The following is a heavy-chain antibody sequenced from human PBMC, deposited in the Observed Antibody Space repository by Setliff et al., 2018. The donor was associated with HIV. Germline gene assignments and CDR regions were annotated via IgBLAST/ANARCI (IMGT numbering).Heavy chain of an antibody. Sequence: GESLKISCAASGFTFSNYGMHWVRQAPGKGLEWLAVIWYDGRNQNYADSVKGRFTISRDNSKNTLSLQMNRLRAEDTAIYYCAKDIRINSHTGPDGAFDLWGQGTMVTVSS. D-gene: IGHD1-1*01. CDR2: IWYDGRNQ. CDR3: AKDIRINSHTGPDGAFDL. J-gene: IGHJ3*01. CDR1: GFTFSNYG. V-gene: IGHV3-33*06.